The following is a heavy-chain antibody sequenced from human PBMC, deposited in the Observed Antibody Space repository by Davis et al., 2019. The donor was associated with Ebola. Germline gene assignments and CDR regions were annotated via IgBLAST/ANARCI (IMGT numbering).Heavy chain of an antibody. CDR2: VHYTGST. V-gene: IGHV4-59*01. Sequence: MPSETLSLTCTVSAGTMSKDDWRWIWQLSGKGLEGRGVVHYTGSTHYNPPLSSRVTISLDTSKNEFSLRLNSVTAADTAIYYCARNPDWQVEVFGWFDPWGQGTLVSVSS. CDR3: ARNPDWQVEVFGWFDP. CDR1: AGTMSKDD. J-gene: IGHJ5*02. D-gene: IGHD3-9*01.